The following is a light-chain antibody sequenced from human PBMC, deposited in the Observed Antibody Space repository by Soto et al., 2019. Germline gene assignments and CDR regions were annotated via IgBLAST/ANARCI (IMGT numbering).Light chain of an antibody. J-gene: IGKJ1*01. Sequence: EIVLTQSAGSLSLSPGERATLSYRASQSVTSTYLAWYQQKPGQAPRLLIYGASSRAPGIPDRFSGSGSGTDFTLSISRLEPEDFALYYCQQYGTSPPGTFGQGTKVEIK. CDR1: QSVTSTY. CDR2: GAS. CDR3: QQYGTSPPGT. V-gene: IGKV3-20*01.